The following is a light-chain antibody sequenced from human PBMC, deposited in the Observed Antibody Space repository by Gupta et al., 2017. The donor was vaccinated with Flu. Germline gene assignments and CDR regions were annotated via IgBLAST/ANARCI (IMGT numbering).Light chain of an antibody. J-gene: IGKJ2*01. CDR3: QQRFNWPRT. Sequence: GERATLSCRASQKIANYLAWYQHKLGQAPRLLVYDASKRATGIPARFSGSGSGTDFTLTISNLEPGDFAVYFCQQRFNWPRTFGQGTKLDIK. V-gene: IGKV3-11*01. CDR2: DAS. CDR1: QKIANY.